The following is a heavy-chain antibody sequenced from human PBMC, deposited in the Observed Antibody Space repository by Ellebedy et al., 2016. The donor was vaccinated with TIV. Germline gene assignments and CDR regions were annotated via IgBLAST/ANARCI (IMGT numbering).Heavy chain of an antibody. CDR1: GFTFSSYG. CDR3: ARRNRGYCSGGSCYSAHSLDY. J-gene: IGHJ4*02. D-gene: IGHD2-15*01. Sequence: PGGSLRLSCAASGFTFSSYGMHWVRQAPGKGLEWVAVIWYDGSNKYYADSVKGRFTISRDNSKNTLYLQMNSLRAEDTAVYYCARRNRGYCSGGSCYSAHSLDYWGQGTLVTVSS. CDR2: IWYDGSNK. V-gene: IGHV3-33*01.